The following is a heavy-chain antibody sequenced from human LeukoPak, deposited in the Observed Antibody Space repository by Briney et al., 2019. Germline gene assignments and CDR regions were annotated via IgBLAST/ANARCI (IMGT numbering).Heavy chain of an antibody. Sequence: GGSLRLSCAASGFTFNTFNMNWVRQAPGRGLEWVSSITSGGDYIYYADSVKGRFTTSRDNAKNSLYLQMNSLRVEDTAVFYCARDGFVGAADYWGQGTPVTVSS. CDR3: ARDGFVGAADY. CDR1: GFTFNTFN. CDR2: ITSGGDYI. V-gene: IGHV3-21*01. J-gene: IGHJ4*02. D-gene: IGHD6-13*01.